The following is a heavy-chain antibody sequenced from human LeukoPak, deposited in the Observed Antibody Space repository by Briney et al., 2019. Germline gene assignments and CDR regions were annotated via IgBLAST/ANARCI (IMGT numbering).Heavy chain of an antibody. Sequence: SETLSLTCTVSVVSISSSNSYWGWIRQPPGKGLEWIGSIYYSGNTYYNASLKSQLSISIDTSKNQFSLRLTSVTAADTAVYYCARQPGSGLFILPWGQGTLVTVSS. CDR3: ARQPGSGLFILP. CDR1: VVSISSSNSY. J-gene: IGHJ5*02. V-gene: IGHV4-39*01. D-gene: IGHD3/OR15-3a*01. CDR2: IYYSGNT.